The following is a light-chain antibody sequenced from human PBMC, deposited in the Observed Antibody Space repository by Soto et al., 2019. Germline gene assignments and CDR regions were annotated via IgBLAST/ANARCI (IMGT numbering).Light chain of an antibody. V-gene: IGLV2-14*01. CDR3: SSFTSSNPWV. Sequence: QSALTQPASVSGSPGQSITISCSRSSSDVGGYNYVSWYQQHPGKAPKLMIYEVSNRPSGVSDRFSGSKSGNTASLNISGLQADYEADYYCSSFTSSNPWVFGGGTKLTVL. J-gene: IGLJ3*02. CDR1: SSDVGGYNY. CDR2: EVS.